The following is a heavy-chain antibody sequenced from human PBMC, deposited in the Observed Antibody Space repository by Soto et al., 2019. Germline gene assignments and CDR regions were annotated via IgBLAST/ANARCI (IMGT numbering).Heavy chain of an antibody. D-gene: IGHD1-20*01. CDR2: IYYSWIT. J-gene: IGHJ5*02. CDR3: ARVGGINWFDP. CDR1: GGSISSGGYY. Sequence: QVQLQESGPGLLKPSQTLSLTCTVSGGSISSGGYYWSWIRQHPGKVLEWIRYIYYSWITNYITSLKSRVTIAVDTSKNPFSLKLSSVTAAATAVYSCARVGGINWFDPWGQGTLVPVSS. V-gene: IGHV4-31*03.